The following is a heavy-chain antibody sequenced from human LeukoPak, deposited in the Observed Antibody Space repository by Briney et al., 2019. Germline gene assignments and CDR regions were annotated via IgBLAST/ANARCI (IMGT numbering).Heavy chain of an antibody. J-gene: IGHJ4*02. V-gene: IGHV4-34*01. CDR1: GGSFSGYY. CDR2: INHSGST. Sequence: SETLSLTCAVYGGSFSGYYWSWIRQPPGKGLEWIGEINHSGSTNYNPSLKSRVTISVDTSKNQFSLKLSSVTAADTAVYYCARSGYSGYDGPLGYWGQGTLVTVSS. D-gene: IGHD5-12*01. CDR3: ARSGYSGYDGPLGY.